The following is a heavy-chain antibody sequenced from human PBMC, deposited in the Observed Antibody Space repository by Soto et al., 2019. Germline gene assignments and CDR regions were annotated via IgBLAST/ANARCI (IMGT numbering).Heavy chain of an antibody. Sequence: EVQLVESGGGLVQPGGSLRLSCAASGFTVSSNYMSWVRQAPGKGLEWVSVIYSGGSTYYTDSVKCRFTISRDNSKNTLDLQMNSLRAEDTAVYYGARAGHSGYPYSFDYWGQGTLVTVSS. D-gene: IGHD3-22*01. CDR3: ARAGHSGYPYSFDY. V-gene: IGHV3-66*01. CDR2: IYSGGST. J-gene: IGHJ4*02. CDR1: GFTVSSNY.